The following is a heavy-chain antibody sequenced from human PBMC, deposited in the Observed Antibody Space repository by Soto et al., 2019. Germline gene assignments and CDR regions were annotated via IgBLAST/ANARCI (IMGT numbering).Heavy chain of an antibody. CDR1: GFTFSGYA. J-gene: IGHJ4*02. CDR3: AKRVEYSSSTHYFDY. CDR2: ISDDGDDT. Sequence: EVQLLESGGGLVQPGGSLRLACAASGFTFSGYAMSWVRQAPGKGLEWVSAISDDGDDTYYADSVKGRFTISRDNSKNTLYLQMNSLRAEDMAVYYCAKRVEYSSSTHYFDYWGQGTLVTVSS. D-gene: IGHD6-6*01. V-gene: IGHV3-23*01.